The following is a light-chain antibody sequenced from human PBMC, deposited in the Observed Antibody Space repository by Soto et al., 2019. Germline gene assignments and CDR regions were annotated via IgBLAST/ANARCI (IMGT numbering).Light chain of an antibody. CDR1: QSISNW. V-gene: IGKV1-5*03. CDR3: QQYSDYSRT. CDR2: KAS. J-gene: IGKJ1*01. Sequence: DIQMTQSPSTLSASVGDRVTITCRASQSISNWLAWYQQKPGKAPKLLIYKASTLESGVPSRFSGSGSGTEFTLTISSLQPDDFATYFCQQYSDYSRTFGQGTKVDIK.